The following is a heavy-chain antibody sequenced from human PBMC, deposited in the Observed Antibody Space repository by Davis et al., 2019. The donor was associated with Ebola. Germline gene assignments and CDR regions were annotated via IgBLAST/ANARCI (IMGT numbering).Heavy chain of an antibody. CDR1: GFTSSRYR. Sequence: PGGSLRPSCPPSGFTSSRYRMNWVRQAPGKGLEWVSSISSSSSYIYYAESVKGRFTISRDNAKNSLYLQMNSLRAEDTAVYYCARDRTGSGGWFDPWGQGTLVTGSS. CDR3: ARDRTGSGGWFDP. J-gene: IGHJ5*02. CDR2: ISSSSSYI. V-gene: IGHV3-21*01. D-gene: IGHD6-19*01.